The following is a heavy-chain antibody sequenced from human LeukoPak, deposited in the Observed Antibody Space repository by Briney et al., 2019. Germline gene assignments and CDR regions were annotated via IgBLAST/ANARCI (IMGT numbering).Heavy chain of an antibody. V-gene: IGHV5-51*01. D-gene: IGHD3-16*02. CDR3: ARAGELSLYRYYFDY. J-gene: IGHJ4*02. CDR2: IYPGDSDT. Sequence: LGESPKISCKGSGYSFTSYWIGWVRQMPGKGLEWMGIIYPGDSDTRYSPSFQGQVTISADKSISTAYLQWSSLKASDTAMYYCARAGELSLYRYYFDYWGQGTLVTVSS. CDR1: GYSFTSYW.